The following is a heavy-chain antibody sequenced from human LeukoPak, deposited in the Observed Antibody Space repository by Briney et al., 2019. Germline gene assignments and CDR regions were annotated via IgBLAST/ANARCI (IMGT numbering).Heavy chain of an antibody. CDR1: GITFSSYW. CDR3: SGGTYADY. CDR2: INSDGSRT. V-gene: IGHV3-74*01. Sequence: GGSLRLSCTASGITFSSYWMHWVRQTPGRGLAWVSRINSDGSRTSYVDSVKGRFTISRDNAKNSLYLQMNSLRAEDTAVYYCSGGTYADYWGQGTLVTVSS. J-gene: IGHJ4*02. D-gene: IGHD3-16*01.